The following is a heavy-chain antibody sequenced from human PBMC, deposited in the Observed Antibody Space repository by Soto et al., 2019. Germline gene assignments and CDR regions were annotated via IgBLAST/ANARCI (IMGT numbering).Heavy chain of an antibody. D-gene: IGHD2-8*01. Sequence: TLSLTCTVSGGSISSGDYYWSWIRQPPGKGLEWIGYIYYSGSTYYNPSLKSRVTISVDTSKNQFSLKLSSVTAADTAVYYCARENCTNGVCLYGMDVWGQGTTVTVSS. V-gene: IGHV4-30-4*01. J-gene: IGHJ6*02. CDR3: ARENCTNGVCLYGMDV. CDR2: IYYSGST. CDR1: GGSISSGDYY.